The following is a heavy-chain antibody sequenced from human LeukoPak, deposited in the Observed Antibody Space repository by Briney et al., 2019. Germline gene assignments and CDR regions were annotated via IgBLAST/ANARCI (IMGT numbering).Heavy chain of an antibody. V-gene: IGHV3-7*01. CDR3: ARGGLWGGDY. CDR2: IKADGGDK. CDR1: GFTFSSYW. D-gene: IGHD3-16*01. Sequence: GGSLRLSRAASGFTFSSYWMTWVRQAPGRGLEWVATIKADGGDKYYVNSVKGRFTISRDNAKNSLSLQMDSLRAEDTAVYYCARGGLWGGDYWGQGTLVTVSS. J-gene: IGHJ4*02.